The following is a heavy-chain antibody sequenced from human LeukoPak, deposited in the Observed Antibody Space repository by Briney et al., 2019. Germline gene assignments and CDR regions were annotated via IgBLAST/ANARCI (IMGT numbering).Heavy chain of an antibody. CDR2: IYYDGSKR. CDR1: GSTFRNYG. Sequence: GGSLRLSCVASGSTFRNYGMHWIRQAPGKGLEWVSVIYYDGSKRYYADFVKGRFAISRDNSRNVVYLQMDSLRAEDTAFYYCARSLGETTFDWWGQGTLVTVPS. CDR3: ARSLGETTFDW. J-gene: IGHJ4*02. V-gene: IGHV3-33*01. D-gene: IGHD3-16*01.